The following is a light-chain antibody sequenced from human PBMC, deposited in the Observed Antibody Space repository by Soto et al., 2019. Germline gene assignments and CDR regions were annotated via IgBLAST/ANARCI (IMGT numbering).Light chain of an antibody. CDR1: QSISTY. J-gene: IGKJ4*01. Sequence: DIQMTQSPYSLSASVGDTVTITCRASQSISTYLNWYQQKPGKAPELLIYAASSLQSGVPLRFTGSGSGTDFTLTIISLQPEDFASYYCQQSYTTPHTFGGGTKVEIK. CDR2: AAS. CDR3: QQSYTTPHT. V-gene: IGKV1-39*01.